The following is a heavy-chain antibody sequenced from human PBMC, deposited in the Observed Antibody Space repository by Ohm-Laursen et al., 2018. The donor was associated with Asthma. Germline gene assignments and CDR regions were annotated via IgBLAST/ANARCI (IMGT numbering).Heavy chain of an antibody. D-gene: IGHD3/OR15-3a*01. J-gene: IGHJ3*02. V-gene: IGHV3-53*01. CDR3: AREARDWDDAFDI. CDR1: GFTVSSNY. Sequence: SLRLSCSASGFTVSSNYMSWVRQAPGKGLEWASVIYSGGSTYYADSVKGRFTISRDNSKNTLYLQMNSLRAEDTAVYYCAREARDWDDAFDIWGQGTMVTVSS. CDR2: IYSGGST.